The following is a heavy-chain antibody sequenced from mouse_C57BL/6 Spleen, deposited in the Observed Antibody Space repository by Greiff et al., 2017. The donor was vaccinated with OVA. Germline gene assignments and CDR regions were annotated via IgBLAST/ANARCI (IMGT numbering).Heavy chain of an antibody. J-gene: IGHJ2*01. Sequence: VQLQQSGPELVKPGASVKISCKASGYTFTDYYMNWVKQSHGKSLEWIGDINPNNGGTSYNQKFKGKATLTVDKSSSTAYMELRSLTSEDSAVYYCARDWDRYFGYWGQGTTLTVSS. V-gene: IGHV1-26*01. CDR2: INPNNGGT. D-gene: IGHD4-1*01. CDR1: GYTFTDYY. CDR3: ARDWDRYFGY.